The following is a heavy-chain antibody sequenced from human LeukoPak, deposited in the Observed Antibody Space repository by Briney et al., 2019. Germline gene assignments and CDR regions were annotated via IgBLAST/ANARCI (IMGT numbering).Heavy chain of an antibody. CDR1: GGSISSSSYY. CDR2: IYYSGST. J-gene: IGHJ4*02. V-gene: IGHV4-39*07. D-gene: IGHD3-3*01. Sequence: SETLSLTCTVSGGSISSSSYYRGWIRQPPGKGLEWIGSIYYSGSTYYNPSLKSRVTISVDTPKNQFSLKLSSVTAADTAVYYCARQGVYLRFSYYFDYWGQGTLVTVSS. CDR3: ARQGVYLRFSYYFDY.